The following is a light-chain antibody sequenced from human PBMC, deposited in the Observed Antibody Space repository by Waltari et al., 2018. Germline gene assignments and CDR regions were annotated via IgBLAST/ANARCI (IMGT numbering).Light chain of an antibody. CDR3: NLYAGSSTLGV. V-gene: IGLV2-18*01. CDR1: STDVGGYDR. J-gene: IGLJ3*02. CDR2: DVS. Sequence: QSALTQPPSVSGSPGQSVTISCTGLSTDVGGYDRFPWYQQSPGTAPKLMISDVSNRPSGVPDRFSGSKSGNTASLTISGLQAEDEADYYCNLYAGSSTLGVFGGGTKLTVL.